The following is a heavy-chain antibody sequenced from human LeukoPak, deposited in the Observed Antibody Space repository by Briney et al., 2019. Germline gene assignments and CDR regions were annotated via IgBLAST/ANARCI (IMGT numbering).Heavy chain of an antibody. CDR1: DGSISSSSYY. J-gene: IGHJ3*02. D-gene: IGHD2-2*01. CDR3: ARDACSSTSCSDAFDI. Sequence: SQTLSLTCTVSDGSISSSSYYWSWIRQPARKGLEWIGRIYTSGSTNYNPSLKSRVTISVDTSKNQFSLKVSSVTAADTAVYYCARDACSSTSCSDAFDIWGQGTMVTVSS. V-gene: IGHV4-61*02. CDR2: IYTSGST.